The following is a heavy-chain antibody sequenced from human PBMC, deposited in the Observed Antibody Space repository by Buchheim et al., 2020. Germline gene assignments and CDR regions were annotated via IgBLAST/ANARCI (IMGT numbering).Heavy chain of an antibody. V-gene: IGHV3-30*18. J-gene: IGHJ4*02. CDR3: AKDRSTSKSERVRGVIPPDY. CDR1: GFTFSSYG. Sequence: QVQLVESGGGVVQPGRSLRLSCAASGFTFSSYGMHWVRQAPGKGLEWVAVISYDGSNKYYADSVKGRFTISRDNSKNTLYLQMNSLRAEDTAVYYCAKDRSTSKSERVRGVIPPDYWGQGTL. CDR2: ISYDGSNK. D-gene: IGHD3-10*01.